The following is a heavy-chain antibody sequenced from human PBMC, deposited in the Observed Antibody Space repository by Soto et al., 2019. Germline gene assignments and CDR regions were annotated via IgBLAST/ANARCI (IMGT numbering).Heavy chain of an antibody. CDR1: GFSLSTSGVG. Sequence: QITLKESGPALVKSTQTLTLTCTVSGFSLSTSGVGVGWSRQSPGKALEWLALIYWDGDKRYSPSLKSRVTITQYSSKIQVVLTMTNMDSVDTCTYYCAHSRCVSTSCHPNYYYSMDVWAQGTTVTVSS. D-gene: IGHD2-2*01. J-gene: IGHJ6*02. CDR3: AHSRCVSTSCHPNYYYSMDV. CDR2: IYWDGDK. V-gene: IGHV2-5*02.